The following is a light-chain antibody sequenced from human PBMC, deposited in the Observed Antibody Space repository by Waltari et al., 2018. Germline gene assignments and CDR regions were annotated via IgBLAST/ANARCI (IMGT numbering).Light chain of an antibody. Sequence: QSVLTQPPSVSGAPGQRVTISCTGSVSTIGAGYDVHWYQQLPRAAPKLLIYGSSTRPLGVPDRFFGSTSGTSASLAITGLQAEDEADYYCQSYDTSLSVVFGGGTKLTVL. V-gene: IGLV1-40*01. CDR3: QSYDTSLSVV. J-gene: IGLJ3*02. CDR2: GSS. CDR1: VSTIGAGYD.